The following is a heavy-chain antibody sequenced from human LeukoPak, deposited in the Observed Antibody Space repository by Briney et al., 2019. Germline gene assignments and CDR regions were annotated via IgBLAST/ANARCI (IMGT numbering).Heavy chain of an antibody. CDR1: GFTFDDCA. J-gene: IGHJ4*02. CDR2: ISWNSGSI. Sequence: GGSLRLSCAASGFTFDDCAMHWVRQAPGKGLEWVSGISWNSGSIGYADSVKGRFTISRDNAKNSLYLQMNSLRAEDTALYYCAKDIGAAAAEHGYFDYWGQETLVTVSS. CDR3: AKDIGAAAAEHGYFDY. D-gene: IGHD6-13*01. V-gene: IGHV3-9*01.